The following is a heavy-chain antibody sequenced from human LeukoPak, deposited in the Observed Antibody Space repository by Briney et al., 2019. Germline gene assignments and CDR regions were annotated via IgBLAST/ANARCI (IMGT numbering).Heavy chain of an antibody. V-gene: IGHV5-51*01. J-gene: IGHJ5*02. Sequence: GESLQISSKGSGYSFTSYWIGWVRQMPGKGLEWMGIIYPGDSDTRYSPSFQGQVTISADKSISTAYLQWSSLKASDTAMYYCARGSRLERFLEWSTINYWFDPWGQGTLVTVSS. CDR3: ARGSRLERFLEWSTINYWFDP. D-gene: IGHD3-3*01. CDR2: IYPGDSDT. CDR1: GYSFTSYW.